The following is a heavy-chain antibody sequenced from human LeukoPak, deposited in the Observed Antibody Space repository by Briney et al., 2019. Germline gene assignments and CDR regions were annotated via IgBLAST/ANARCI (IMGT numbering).Heavy chain of an antibody. CDR2: ISSSSSYI. D-gene: IGHD2-8*01. CDR3: ARASPDIVLMVYAPGGAFDI. J-gene: IGHJ3*02. CDR1: GFTFSSYS. Sequence: GGALRLSCAASGFTFSSYSMNWVRQAPGKGLEWVSSISSSSSYIYYADSVKGRFTISRDNAKNSVYLQMNSLRAEDTAVYYCARASPDIVLMVYAPGGAFDIWGQGTMVTVSS. V-gene: IGHV3-21*01.